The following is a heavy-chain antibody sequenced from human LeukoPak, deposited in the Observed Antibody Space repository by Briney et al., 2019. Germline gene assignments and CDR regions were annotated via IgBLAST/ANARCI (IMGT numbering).Heavy chain of an antibody. Sequence: PSETLSLTCTVSGDSLTSGTYYWTWIRQPPGKGLEWIAYITYNENTNYNPSLKSRLTISLDTSSNQFSLRLSSVTAADTAIYYCAREASLVRGIFITRYGLDVWGRGTTVTVSS. D-gene: IGHD3-10*01. CDR2: ITYNENT. V-gene: IGHV4-61*01. CDR1: GDSLTSGTYY. J-gene: IGHJ6*04. CDR3: AREASLVRGIFITRYGLDV.